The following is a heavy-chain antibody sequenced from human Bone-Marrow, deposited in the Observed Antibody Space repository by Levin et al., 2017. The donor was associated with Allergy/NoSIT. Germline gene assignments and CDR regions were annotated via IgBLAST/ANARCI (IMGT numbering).Heavy chain of an antibody. CDR3: ARVRFNYYGSGSPNTHIVVVTAILSWFDY. J-gene: IGHJ4*02. V-gene: IGHV4-34*01. D-gene: IGHD2-21*02. Sequence: SQTLSLTCAVYGGSFSGYYWSWIRQPPGKGLEWIGEINHSGSTNYNPSLKSRVTISVDTSKNQFSLKLSSVTAADTAVYYCARVRFNYYGSGSPNTHIVVVTAILSWFDYWGQGTLVTVSS. CDR2: INHSGST. CDR1: GGSFSGYY.